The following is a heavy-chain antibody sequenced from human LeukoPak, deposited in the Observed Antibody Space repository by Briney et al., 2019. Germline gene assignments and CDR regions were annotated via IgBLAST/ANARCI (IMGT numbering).Heavy chain of an antibody. Sequence: AGSLRLSCAASGFTFSSYAMSWVRQAPGKGLEWVSAISGSGGSTYYADSVKGRFTISRDNSKNTLHLQMNSLRAEDTAVYYCAKADYDSSGWYFDYWGQGTLVTVSS. J-gene: IGHJ4*02. CDR3: AKADYDSSGWYFDY. CDR1: GFTFSSYA. D-gene: IGHD3-22*01. CDR2: ISGSGGST. V-gene: IGHV3-23*01.